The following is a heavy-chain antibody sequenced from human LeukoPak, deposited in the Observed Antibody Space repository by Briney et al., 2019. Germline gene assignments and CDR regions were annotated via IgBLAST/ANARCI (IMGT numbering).Heavy chain of an antibody. D-gene: IGHD3/OR15-3a*01. V-gene: IGHV3-30-3*01. CDR1: GFTFSSYA. CDR2: ISYDGSNK. Sequence: AGGSLRLSCAASGFTFSSYAMHWVRQAPGKGLEWVAVISYDGSNKYYADPVKGRFTISRDNSKNTLYLQMNSLRADDTAVYYCGRDLRTRYKHSILVCGGEGTLAAFS. J-gene: IGHJ4*02. CDR3: GRDLRTRYKHSILVC.